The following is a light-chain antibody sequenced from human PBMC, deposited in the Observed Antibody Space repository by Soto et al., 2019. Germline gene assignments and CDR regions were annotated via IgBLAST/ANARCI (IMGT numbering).Light chain of an antibody. V-gene: IGKV1-5*01. J-gene: IGKJ1*01. CDR1: ESIDSW. CDR2: HAS. CDR3: QHYSRFGT. Sequence: DIQMTQSPSTLPASVGDRVTITCRAGESIDSWLACYQRKPGKAPKILIYHASSLETGVASRFSGSGSGTEFTLTISSLQADDFATYYCQHYSRFGTFGQGTKVDIK.